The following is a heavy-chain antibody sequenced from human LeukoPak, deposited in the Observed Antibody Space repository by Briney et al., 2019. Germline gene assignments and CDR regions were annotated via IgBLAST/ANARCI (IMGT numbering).Heavy chain of an antibody. V-gene: IGHV1-24*01. J-gene: IGHJ6*03. Sequence: ASVKVSRKVSGYTLTELSMHWVRQAPGKGLEWMGGFDPEDGETIYAQKFQGRVTMTEDTSTDTAYMELSSLRSEDTAVYYCATVNIVVVPAARGIDYYYYYMDVWGKGTTVTVSS. D-gene: IGHD2-2*01. CDR1: GYTLTELS. CDR3: ATVNIVVVPAARGIDYYYYYMDV. CDR2: FDPEDGET.